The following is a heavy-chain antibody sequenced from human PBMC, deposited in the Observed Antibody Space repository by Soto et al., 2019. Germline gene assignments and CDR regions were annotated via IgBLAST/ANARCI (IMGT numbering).Heavy chain of an antibody. Sequence: ASVKVSFKASGYTFTSYYMHWLRHAPGQGLEWMGIINPSGGSTSYAQKFQGRVTMTRDTSTSTVYMELSSLRSEDTAVYYCARGLQRIQLCLDYWGQGTLVTVSS. V-gene: IGHV1-46*01. D-gene: IGHD5-18*01. CDR2: INPSGGST. CDR3: ARGLQRIQLCLDY. CDR1: GYTFTSYY. J-gene: IGHJ4*02.